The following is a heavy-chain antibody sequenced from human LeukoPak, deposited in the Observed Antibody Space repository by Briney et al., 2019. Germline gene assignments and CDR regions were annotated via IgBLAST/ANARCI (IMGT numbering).Heavy chain of an antibody. D-gene: IGHD7-27*01. Sequence: ASVKVSCKASGYTFTSYYMHWVRQAPGQGLEWMGIINPSGGSTSYAQKFQVRVTMTRDTSTSTVYMELSSLRSEDTAVYYCARDGPSSPQARPSGDRAFDIWGQGTMVTVSS. CDR1: GYTFTSYY. V-gene: IGHV1-46*01. CDR3: ARDGPSSPQARPSGDRAFDI. CDR2: INPSGGST. J-gene: IGHJ3*02.